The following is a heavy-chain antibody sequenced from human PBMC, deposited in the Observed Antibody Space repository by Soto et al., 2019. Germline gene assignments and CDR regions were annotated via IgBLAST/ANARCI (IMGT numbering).Heavy chain of an antibody. CDR1: GFTFSSYG. V-gene: IGHV3-33*01. Sequence: QVQLVESGGGVVQPGRSLRLSCAASGFTFSSYGMHWVRQAPGKGLEWVAVIWYDGSNKYYADSVKGRFTISRDNSKNTLYLQMNSLRAEDTAVYYCASWSGAVAGNQPLKYYYYGMDVWGQGTTVTVSS. CDR2: IWYDGSNK. J-gene: IGHJ6*02. CDR3: ASWSGAVAGNQPLKYYYYGMDV. D-gene: IGHD6-19*01.